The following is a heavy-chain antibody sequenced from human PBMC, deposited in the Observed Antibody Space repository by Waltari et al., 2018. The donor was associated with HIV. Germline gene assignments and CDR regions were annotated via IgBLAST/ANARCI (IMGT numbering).Heavy chain of an antibody. CDR3: TRDGYYDSSGYY. CDR1: GFTFGDYA. Sequence: EVQLVESGGGLVQPGRSLRLSCTASGFTFGDYAMSCFRQAPGKGLEWVGFIRSKAYGGTTEYAASVKGRFTISRDDSKSIAYLQMNSLKTEDTAVYYCTRDGYYDSSGYYWGQGTLVTVSS. J-gene: IGHJ4*02. D-gene: IGHD3-22*01. CDR2: IRSKAYGGTT. V-gene: IGHV3-49*03.